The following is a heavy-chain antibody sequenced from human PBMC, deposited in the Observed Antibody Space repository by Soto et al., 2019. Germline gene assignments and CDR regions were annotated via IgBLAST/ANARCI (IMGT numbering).Heavy chain of an antibody. D-gene: IGHD2-8*01. CDR3: ARGSMYAWNDH. V-gene: IGHV1-8*01. CDR1: GYTFTTYD. Sequence: QVQLVQSGAEVKRPGASVKVSCEASGYTFTTYDINWVRQASGQGLEWMGCVNPYSGNTVYAQKFHGRVTMTRDTSTSTAYIELRRLTSDDTAISYCARGSMYAWNDHWGQGPLVTVS. J-gene: IGHJ5*02. CDR2: VNPYSGNT.